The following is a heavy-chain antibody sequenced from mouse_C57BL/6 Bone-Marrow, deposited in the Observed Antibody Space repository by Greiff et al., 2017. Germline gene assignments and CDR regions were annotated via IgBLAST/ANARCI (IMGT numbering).Heavy chain of an antibody. V-gene: IGHV14-3*01. D-gene: IGHD1-1*01. CDR2: IDPANGNT. CDR1: GFNIKNTY. J-gene: IGHJ2*01. CDR3: ARTTVVAKGYFYC. Sequence: EVKLQESVAELVRPGASVKLSCTASGFNIKNTYMHWVKQRPEQGLEWIGRIDPANGNTKYASKFPCKATITADTSSNTAYLQLSSLTSENTAIYYCARTTVVAKGYFYCWGQGTTLTGSS.